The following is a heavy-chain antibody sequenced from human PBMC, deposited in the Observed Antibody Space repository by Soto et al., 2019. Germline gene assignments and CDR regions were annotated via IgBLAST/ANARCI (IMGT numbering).Heavy chain of an antibody. D-gene: IGHD2-2*01. CDR3: ARESEVVLDY. J-gene: IGHJ4*02. CDR2: ISYDGSNK. Sequence: PGGSVRHSCAASGFTFSSYAMHWVRQAPGKGLEWVAVISYDGSNKYYADSVKGRFTISRDNSKNTLYLQMNSLRAEDTAVYYCARESEVVLDYWGQGTLVTVSS. CDR1: GFTFSSYA. V-gene: IGHV3-30-3*01.